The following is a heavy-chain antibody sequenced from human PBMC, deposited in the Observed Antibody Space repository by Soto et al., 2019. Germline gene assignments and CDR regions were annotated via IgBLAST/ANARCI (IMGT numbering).Heavy chain of an antibody. CDR1: GFSLTTSGVG. V-gene: IGHV2-5*02. CDR3: AHRVLRTVFGLVTTTAIYFDF. J-gene: IGHJ4*02. CDR2: IYWDDDK. D-gene: IGHD3-3*01. Sequence: QITLNESGPTQVKPRQTLTLTCTFSGFSLTTSGVGVGWIRQSPGKAPEWLALIYWDDDKRYSPSLKSRLTITKDTSNNQVVLTMCDLDPADTATYYCAHRVLRTVFGLVTTTAIYFDFWGQGTPVAVSS.